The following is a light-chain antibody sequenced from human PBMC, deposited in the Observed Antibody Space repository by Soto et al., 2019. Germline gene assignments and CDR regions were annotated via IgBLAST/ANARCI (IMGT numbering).Light chain of an antibody. CDR1: QSVRSN. V-gene: IGKV3-15*01. J-gene: IGKJ1*01. Sequence: EIVLAQSPATLYMSPGERATLSCRASQSVRSNVAWYQQKPGQAPRLVIYDASTRATGVPARFSGSGSGTEFTLSISSLQSEDFAVYYCQQYGSSPETFGQGTKVEIK. CDR2: DAS. CDR3: QQYGSSPET.